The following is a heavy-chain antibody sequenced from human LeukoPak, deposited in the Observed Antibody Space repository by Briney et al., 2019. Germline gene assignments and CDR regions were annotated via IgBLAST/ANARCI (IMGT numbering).Heavy chain of an antibody. J-gene: IGHJ4*02. Sequence: ASVKVSCKASGYTFTGYYMHWVRQAPGQGLEWMGWINPNSGGTNYAQKFQGRVTMTRDTSISTAYMELSRLRSDDTAVYYCAHLAVTATNYFDYWGQGTLATVSS. V-gene: IGHV1-2*02. CDR3: AHLAVTATNYFDY. CDR2: INPNSGGT. CDR1: GYTFTGYY. D-gene: IGHD4-11*01.